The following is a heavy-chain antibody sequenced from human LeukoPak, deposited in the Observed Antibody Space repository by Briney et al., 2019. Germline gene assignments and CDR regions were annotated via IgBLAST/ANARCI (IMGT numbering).Heavy chain of an antibody. CDR3: ARAPSKIGGYYPEYFRH. Sequence: PGGSLRPSCAASGFSFSSYWMHWVRQAPGKGLVWVSRIKSDGKTNYADSVKGRFTISRDNAKNTVSLQMNSLRAEDTGVYYCARAPSKIGGYYPEYFRHWGQGTLVTVSS. J-gene: IGHJ1*01. CDR1: GFSFSSYW. D-gene: IGHD3-22*01. V-gene: IGHV3-74*01. CDR2: IKSDGKT.